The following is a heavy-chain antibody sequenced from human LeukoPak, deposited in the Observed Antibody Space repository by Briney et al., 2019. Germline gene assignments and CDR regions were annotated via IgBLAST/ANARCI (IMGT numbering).Heavy chain of an antibody. Sequence: GGSLRLSCAASGFTFSSYWMTWVRQAPGKGLEWVAYMKQDGSEIYYVDSVKGRFTISRDNANNSLYLQMNSLRAEDTAVYYCAKFRTVTTFFDYFDYWGQGTLVTVSS. CDR2: MKQDGSEI. V-gene: IGHV3-7*03. CDR3: AKFRTVTTFFDYFDY. D-gene: IGHD4-17*01. J-gene: IGHJ4*02. CDR1: GFTFSSYW.